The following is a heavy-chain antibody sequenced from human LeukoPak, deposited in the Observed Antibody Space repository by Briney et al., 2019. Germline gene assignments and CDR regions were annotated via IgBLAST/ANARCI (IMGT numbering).Heavy chain of an antibody. V-gene: IGHV4-39*07. CDR3: AITLPEKGYYYMDV. J-gene: IGHJ6*03. CDR1: GGSISSSSYY. CDR2: IYYSGNT. D-gene: IGHD1-14*01. Sequence: SETLSLTCTVSGGSISSSSYYWDWIRQPPGEGLEWIGSIYYSGNTYCNPSLKSRVTISVDTSKNQFSLKLSSVTAADTAVYYCAITLPEKGYYYMDVWGKGTTVTVSS.